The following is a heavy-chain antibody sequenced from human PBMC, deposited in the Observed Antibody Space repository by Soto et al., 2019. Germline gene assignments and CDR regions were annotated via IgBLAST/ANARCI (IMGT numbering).Heavy chain of an antibody. Sequence: GVSLRLSCAPSAFSYSSYATHWVRQVPGWGLEWVALIWYDGSNENYVYSVKGRFTIYRDNSENTLYLQMNSLRAEDTAVYHCATDSTGSPSGFEYWGQVTLVTVSS. CDR2: IWYDGSNE. CDR1: AFSYSSYA. D-gene: IGHD2-8*02. V-gene: IGHV3-33*01. J-gene: IGHJ4*02. CDR3: ATDSTGSPSGFEY.